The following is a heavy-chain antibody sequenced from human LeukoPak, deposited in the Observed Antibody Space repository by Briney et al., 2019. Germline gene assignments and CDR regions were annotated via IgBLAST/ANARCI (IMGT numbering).Heavy chain of an antibody. V-gene: IGHV4-59*01. CDR2: IYYSGST. J-gene: IGHJ6*03. Sequence: PSETLSLTCTVSGGSISSYYWSWIRQPPGKGLEWIGYIYYSGSTNYNPSLESRVTISVDTSKNQFSLKLSSVTAADTAVYYCASMAAPDLNNYYYYYYMDVWGKGTTVTVSS. CDR1: GGSISSYY. CDR3: ASMAAPDLNNYYYYYYMDV. D-gene: IGHD6-13*01.